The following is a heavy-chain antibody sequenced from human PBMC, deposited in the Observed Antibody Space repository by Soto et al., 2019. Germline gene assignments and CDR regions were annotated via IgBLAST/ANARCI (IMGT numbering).Heavy chain of an antibody. CDR2: ISAYNGNT. J-gene: IGHJ5*02. CDR1: GYTFTSYG. D-gene: IGHD3-16*01. Sequence: ASVKVSCKASGYTFTSYGISWVRQAPGQGLEWMGWISAYNGNTNYAQKLQGRVTMTTDTSTSTAYMELRSLRSDDTAVYYCARWEVMVTFGGVSTNWFDPWGQGTLVTVSS. V-gene: IGHV1-18*01. CDR3: ARWEVMVTFGGVSTNWFDP.